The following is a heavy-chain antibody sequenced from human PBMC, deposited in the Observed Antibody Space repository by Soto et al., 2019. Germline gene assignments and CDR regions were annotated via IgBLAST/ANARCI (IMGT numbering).Heavy chain of an antibody. J-gene: IGHJ5*02. CDR1: GFLFNSYS. Sequence: EGQMVESGGGLVKPGGSLRLSCVASGFLFNSYSVTWVRQAPGKGLEWVSSISSSGFDVYYADSVKGRFSISRDNAKNSLYLQINSQRVVDTTVYFCTRRYGAAYAPWGSGTVVTVSS. V-gene: IGHV3-21*06. CDR2: ISSSGFDV. CDR3: TRRYGAAYAP. D-gene: IGHD2-15*01.